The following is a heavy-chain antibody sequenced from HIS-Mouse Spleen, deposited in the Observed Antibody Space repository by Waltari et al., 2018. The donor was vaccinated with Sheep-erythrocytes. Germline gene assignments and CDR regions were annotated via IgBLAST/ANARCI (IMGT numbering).Heavy chain of an antibody. V-gene: IGHV4-39*01. Sequence: QLQLQESGPGLVKPSETLSLTCTVSGGSISSSSYYWGWIRQPPGKGLEWIGSIYYSGGTYSNPSLKSRVTISVDTSKNQFSLKLSSVTAADTAVYYCARLYYYDSSGYYFDYWGQGTLVTVSS. CDR3: ARLYYYDSSGYYFDY. D-gene: IGHD3-22*01. CDR1: GGSISSSSYY. CDR2: IYYSGGT. J-gene: IGHJ4*02.